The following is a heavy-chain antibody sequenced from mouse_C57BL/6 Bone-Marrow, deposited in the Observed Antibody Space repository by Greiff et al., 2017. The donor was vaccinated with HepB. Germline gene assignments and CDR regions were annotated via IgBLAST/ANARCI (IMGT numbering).Heavy chain of an antibody. CDR3: ARERQLRLLYFDY. CDR1: GYTFTSYG. D-gene: IGHD3-2*02. V-gene: IGHV1-81*01. Sequence: VKLMESGAELARPGASVKLSCKASGYTFTSYGISWVKQRTGQGLEWIGEIYPRRGNTYYNEKFKGKATLTADKSSSTAYMELRSLTSEDSAVYFCARERQLRLLYFDYWGQGTTLTVSS. CDR2: IYPRRGNT. J-gene: IGHJ2*01.